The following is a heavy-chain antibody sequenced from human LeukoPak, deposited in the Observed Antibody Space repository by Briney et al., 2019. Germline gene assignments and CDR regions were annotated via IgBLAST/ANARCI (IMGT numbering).Heavy chain of an antibody. D-gene: IGHD5-12*01. V-gene: IGHV3-53*01. CDR2: LYTGGST. CDR3: AKELYSGYDFDY. Sequence: PGGSLRLSCGASGFTVSSHYMNWVRQAPGKGLEWVSILYTGGSTYYADSVKGRFTISRDNSKNTLYLQMNSLRAEDTAVYYCAKELYSGYDFDYWGQGTLVTVSS. J-gene: IGHJ4*02. CDR1: GFTVSSHY.